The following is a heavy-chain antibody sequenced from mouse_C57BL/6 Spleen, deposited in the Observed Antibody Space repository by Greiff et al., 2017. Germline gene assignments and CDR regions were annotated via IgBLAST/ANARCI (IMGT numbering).Heavy chain of an antibody. V-gene: IGHV1-19*01. CDR2: INPYNGGT. CDR1: GYTFTDYY. D-gene: IGHD2-5*01. CDR3: AREDSNYLLFAY. J-gene: IGHJ3*01. Sequence: VHVKQSGPVLVKPGASVKMSCKASGYTFTDYYMNWVKQSHGKSLEWIGVINPYNGGTSYNQKFKGKATLTVDKSSSTAYMELNSLTSEDSAVYYCAREDSNYLLFAYWGQGTLVTVSA.